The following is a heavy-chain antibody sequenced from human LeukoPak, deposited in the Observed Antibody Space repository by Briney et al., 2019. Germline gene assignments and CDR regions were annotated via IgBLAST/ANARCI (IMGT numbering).Heavy chain of an antibody. CDR2: INPSAGNT. Sequence: ASVTVSCKASGYTFSNYYMHWVRQAPGQGLEWMGLINPSAGNTNYAQRFQGRVTMTRNTSTSTVYMELSSLRSEDTAVYYCARIRDGYNDAYDIWGQGTMVTVPS. D-gene: IGHD5-24*01. CDR3: ARIRDGYNDAYDI. V-gene: IGHV1-46*01. J-gene: IGHJ3*02. CDR1: GYTFSNYY.